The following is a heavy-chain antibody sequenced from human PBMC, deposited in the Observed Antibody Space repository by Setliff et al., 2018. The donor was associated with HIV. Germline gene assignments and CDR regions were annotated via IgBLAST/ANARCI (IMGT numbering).Heavy chain of an antibody. D-gene: IGHD6-19*01. V-gene: IGHV1-18*01. J-gene: IGHJ4*02. CDR1: GYIFKNYG. CDR2: MSTSDDNT. Sequence: GASVKVSCKASGYIFKNYGITWVRQAPGQGLEWMGWMSTSDDNTHYAQKIQGRVTMAKDTFMSTAYMELRSLRSDDTAVYYCARDPWGPVADISYWGQGTLDTVSS. CDR3: ARDPWGPVADISY.